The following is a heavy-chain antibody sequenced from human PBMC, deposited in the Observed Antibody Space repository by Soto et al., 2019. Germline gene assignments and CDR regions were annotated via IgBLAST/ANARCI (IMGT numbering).Heavy chain of an antibody. CDR3: ARVKIDDSSCYYDSTDAKPGAFDI. CDR1: GGSISSYY. J-gene: IGHJ3*02. V-gene: IGHV4-59*01. CDR2: IYYSGST. D-gene: IGHD3-22*01. Sequence: PSETLSLTCTVSGGSISSYYWSWIRQPPGKGLEWIGYIYYSGSTNYNPSIKSRVTISVDTSKNQFSLKLSSVTAADTAVYYCARVKIDDSSCYYDSTDAKPGAFDIWGQGTMVTVSS.